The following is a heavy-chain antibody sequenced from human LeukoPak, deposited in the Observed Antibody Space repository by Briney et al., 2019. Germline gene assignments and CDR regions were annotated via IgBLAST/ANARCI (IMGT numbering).Heavy chain of an antibody. CDR3: ARDAVLRNIVAAGYFDY. CDR1: GFSFDDYG. D-gene: IGHD6-13*01. J-gene: IGHJ4*02. CDR2: INWNGGST. Sequence: GGSLGLSCAASGFSFDDYGMSWVRQAPGKGLEWVSGINWNGGSTGYADSVKGRFTISRDNAKNSLYLQMNSLRAEDTALYYCARDAVLRNIVAAGYFDYWGQGTLVTVSS. V-gene: IGHV3-20*04.